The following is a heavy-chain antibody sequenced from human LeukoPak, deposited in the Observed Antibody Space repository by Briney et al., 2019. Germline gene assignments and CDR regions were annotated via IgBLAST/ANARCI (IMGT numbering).Heavy chain of an antibody. CDR3: ARPSSGSGSKPALDY. D-gene: IGHD1-26*01. CDR1: GYTFTGYY. J-gene: IGHJ4*02. V-gene: IGHV1-2*06. Sequence: ASVKVSCKASGYTFTGYYMHWVRQAPGQGLEWMGRINPNSGGTNYAQKFQGRVTMTRDTSISTAYMELSRLRSDDTAVYYCARPSSGSGSKPALDYWGQGTLVTVPS. CDR2: INPNSGGT.